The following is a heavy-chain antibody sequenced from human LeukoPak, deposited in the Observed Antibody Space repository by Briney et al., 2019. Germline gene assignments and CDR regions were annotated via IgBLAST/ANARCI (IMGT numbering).Heavy chain of an antibody. CDR1: GGSISSGGYY. D-gene: IGHD1-26*01. Sequence: SETLSLTCTFSGGSISSGGYYWNWIRQPPGKGLEWIGYIYHSGSTYYNPSLKSRVTISVDTSKNQFSLKLSSVTAADTAVYYCAREPVGATSLVDYWGQGTLVTVSS. CDR2: IYHSGST. J-gene: IGHJ4*02. V-gene: IGHV4-30-2*01. CDR3: AREPVGATSLVDY.